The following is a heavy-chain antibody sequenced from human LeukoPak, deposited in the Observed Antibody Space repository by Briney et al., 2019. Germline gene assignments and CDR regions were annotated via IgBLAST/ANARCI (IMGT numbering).Heavy chain of an antibody. D-gene: IGHD6-13*01. Sequence: NTSETLSLTCTVSGASISDYYWSWIRQPPGKGLEWIGYIYYSGSTNYNPSLKSRVTISIDTSKNQFSLKVSSVTAADTAVYYCARAKAAAGIDYFDYWGRGTLVTVSS. CDR3: ARAKAAAGIDYFDY. CDR2: IYYSGST. J-gene: IGHJ4*02. CDR1: GASISDYY. V-gene: IGHV4-59*13.